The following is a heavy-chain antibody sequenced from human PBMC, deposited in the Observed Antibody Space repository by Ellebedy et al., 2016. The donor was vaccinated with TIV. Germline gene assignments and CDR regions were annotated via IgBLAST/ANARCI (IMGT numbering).Heavy chain of an antibody. J-gene: IGHJ3*02. V-gene: IGHV3-23*01. D-gene: IGHD5-18*01. Sequence: GESLKISCAASGFTFSSYAMSWVRQAPGKGLEWVSAISGSGGSTYYADSVKGRFTISRDNSKNTLYLQMNSLRAEDTAVYYCAKDPSLSAMVLPDIWGQGTMVTVSS. CDR1: GFTFSSYA. CDR2: ISGSGGST. CDR3: AKDPSLSAMVLPDI.